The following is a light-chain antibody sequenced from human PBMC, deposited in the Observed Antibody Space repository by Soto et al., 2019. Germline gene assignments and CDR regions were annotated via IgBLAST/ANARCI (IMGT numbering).Light chain of an antibody. CDR1: QSISSW. V-gene: IGKV1-5*03. CDR3: QQYNSYST. J-gene: IGKJ1*01. CDR2: KAS. Sequence: DIQMTQSPSTLSASVGDRVTITCRASQSISSWLAWYQQKPGKAPKLLIYKASSLESGVQARFSGSGSGTELTHTISNLQHDAFATYYCQQYNSYSTLGPGIAVEIK.